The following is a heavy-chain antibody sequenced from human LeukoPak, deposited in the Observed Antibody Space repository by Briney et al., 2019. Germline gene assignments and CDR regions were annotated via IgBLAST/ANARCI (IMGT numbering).Heavy chain of an antibody. D-gene: IGHD3-10*01. V-gene: IGHV4-39*02. CDR2: MFYSGTT. J-gene: IGHJ4*02. Sequence: SETLCLTCTVSGGSIITSSYYWGWIRQPTGKGLEGIGSMFYSGTTYYNPSLKSRVTISVDTSKNHFSLKLTSVTAADTAVYYCATVSAFFYDSGSYYTFDYWGQGTLVTVSS. CDR1: GGSIITSSYY. CDR3: ATVSAFFYDSGSYYTFDY.